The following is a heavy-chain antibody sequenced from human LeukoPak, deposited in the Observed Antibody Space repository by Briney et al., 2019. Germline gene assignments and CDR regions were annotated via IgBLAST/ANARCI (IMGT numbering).Heavy chain of an antibody. J-gene: IGHJ5*02. D-gene: IGHD2-2*01. Sequence: ASVKVSCKASGYTFTGYYMHWVRQAPGQGLEWMGWINPNSGGTNYAQQFQGRVTMTRDTSISTAYMELSRLRSDDTAVYYCAREVVPAAPHWFDPWGQGTLVTVSS. V-gene: IGHV1-2*02. CDR2: INPNSGGT. CDR1: GYTFTGYY. CDR3: AREVVPAAPHWFDP.